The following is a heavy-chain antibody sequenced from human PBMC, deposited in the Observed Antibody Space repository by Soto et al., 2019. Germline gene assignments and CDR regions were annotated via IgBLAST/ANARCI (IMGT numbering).Heavy chain of an antibody. CDR2: IYSGGST. V-gene: IGHV3-53*02. J-gene: IGHJ5*02. CDR1: GFTVSSNY. Sequence: EVQVVETGGGLIQPGGFLRLSCAVSGFTVSSNYMSWVRQPPGKGPEWVSDIYSGGSTYYADSVKGRFTISRDNSKNTLYLQMNSLSAEDTAVYYCARERDGHNPNWFDLWGQGTLVTVSS. CDR3: ARERDGHNPNWFDL. D-gene: IGHD2-8*01.